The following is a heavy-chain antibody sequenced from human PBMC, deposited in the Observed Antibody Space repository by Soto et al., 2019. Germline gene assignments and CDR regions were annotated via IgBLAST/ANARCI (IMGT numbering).Heavy chain of an antibody. D-gene: IGHD2-2*01. CDR1: GGTFSSYA. CDR3: AIEVLPAATYYYYGMDV. CDR2: IIPTFGTE. V-gene: IGHV1-69*01. Sequence: QVQLVQSGAEVKKPGSSVKVSCKASGGTFSSYAISWVRQAPGQGLEWMGGIIPTFGTENYAQKFQGRVTITAEESTSTAYMELSSLRSEDTAVYYGAIEVLPAATYYYYGMDVGGQGTTVTVSS. J-gene: IGHJ6*02.